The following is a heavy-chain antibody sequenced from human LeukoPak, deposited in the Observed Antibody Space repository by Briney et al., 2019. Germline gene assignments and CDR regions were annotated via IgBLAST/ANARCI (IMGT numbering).Heavy chain of an antibody. CDR3: ARLTGTTFDY. CDR2: IYYSGST. V-gene: IGHV4-39*07. D-gene: IGHD1-7*01. CDR1: GGSISSSSYY. Sequence: PSETLSLTCTVSGGSISSSSYYWGWIRQPPGKGLEWIGSIYYSGSTYYNPSLKSRVTISVDTSKNQFSLKLSSVTAADTAVCYCARLTGTTFDYWGQGTLVTVSS. J-gene: IGHJ4*02.